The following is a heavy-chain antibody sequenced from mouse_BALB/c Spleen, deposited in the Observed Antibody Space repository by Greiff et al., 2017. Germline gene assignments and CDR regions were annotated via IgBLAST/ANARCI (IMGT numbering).Heavy chain of an antibody. CDR3: AREYGNYRAMDY. CDR2: ISSGGST. CDR1: GFTFSSYA. J-gene: IGHJ4*01. Sequence: EVHLVESGGGLVKPGGSLKLSCAASGFTFSSYAMSWVRQTPEKRLEWVASISSGGSTYYPDSVKGRFTISRDNARNILYLQMSSLRSEDTAMYYCAREYGNYRAMDYWGQGTSVTVSS. V-gene: IGHV5-6-5*01. D-gene: IGHD2-10*02.